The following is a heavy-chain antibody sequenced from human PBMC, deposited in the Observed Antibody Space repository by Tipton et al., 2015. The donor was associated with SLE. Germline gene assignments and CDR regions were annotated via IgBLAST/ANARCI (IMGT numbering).Heavy chain of an antibody. CDR1: GDSLSGKY. D-gene: IGHD3-16*01. CDR2: LSYSGST. J-gene: IGHJ4*01. Sequence: TLSLTCSVYGDSLSGKYWSWIRQSPEKGLEWIGYLSYSGSTNYNPSLESRVTISVDTSKNQFSLKLSSVTAADTAVYYCATQGYYDSSFDYWGQGTLVTVSS. V-gene: IGHV4-59*08. CDR3: ATQGYYDSSFDY.